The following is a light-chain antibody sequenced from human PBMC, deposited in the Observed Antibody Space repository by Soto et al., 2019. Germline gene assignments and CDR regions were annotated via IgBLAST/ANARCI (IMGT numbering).Light chain of an antibody. Sequence: EIVMTQSPATLSVSPGERATLSCRASQSVSSNLAWYQQKPGQAPRLLIYGASTRATGIPARFSGSRSGTEFTLTISSLQSEDFAVYYCQQYNNWPALTFGEGTKVEIK. CDR1: QSVSSN. J-gene: IGKJ2*01. CDR3: QQYNNWPALT. CDR2: GAS. V-gene: IGKV3-15*01.